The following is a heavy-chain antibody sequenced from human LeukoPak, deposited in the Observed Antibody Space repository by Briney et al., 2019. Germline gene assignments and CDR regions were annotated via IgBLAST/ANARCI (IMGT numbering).Heavy chain of an antibody. V-gene: IGHV3-30*02. CDR1: GFTFNSYG. J-gene: IGHJ4*02. CDR3: TKAKGQSWLFSHY. CDR2: IQYDGSNK. D-gene: IGHD3-22*01. Sequence: PGGSLRLSCAASGFTFNSYGMNWVRQAPGKGLEWVAFIQYDGSNKYYADSVKVRFTVSRDNSKSTVYLQMNDLRGEDTAIYYCTKAKGQSWLFSHYWGRGTLVTVSS.